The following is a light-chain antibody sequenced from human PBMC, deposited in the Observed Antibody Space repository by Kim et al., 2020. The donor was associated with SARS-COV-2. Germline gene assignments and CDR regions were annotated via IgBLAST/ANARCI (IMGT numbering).Light chain of an antibody. CDR2: GAS. CDR1: QSVTSY. CDR3: QQYGSSPRT. Sequence: EIVLTQSPGTLSLSPGERATLSCRASQSVTSYLAWYQQKPGQAPRLLIYGASSRATGIPDRFSGSGSGTDFTLTISRLEPEDFAVYYCQQYGSSPRTFGQVTKVDIK. V-gene: IGKV3-20*01. J-gene: IGKJ1*01.